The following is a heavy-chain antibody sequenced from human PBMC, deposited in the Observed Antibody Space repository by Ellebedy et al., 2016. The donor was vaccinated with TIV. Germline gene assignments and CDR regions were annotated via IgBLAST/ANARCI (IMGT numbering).Heavy chain of an antibody. V-gene: IGHV1-8*01. Sequence: ASVKVSCXASGYTFSSYDINWVRQATGQGLEWMRRMNPNSGNTGYAQKIQGRVTMTRNTSISTAHMDPSSLRSEDTAVYYCARANGYSSGYYLYNWFDPWGQGTLVTVSS. J-gene: IGHJ5*02. CDR2: MNPNSGNT. CDR3: ARANGYSSGYYLYNWFDP. CDR1: GYTFSSYD. D-gene: IGHD6-19*01.